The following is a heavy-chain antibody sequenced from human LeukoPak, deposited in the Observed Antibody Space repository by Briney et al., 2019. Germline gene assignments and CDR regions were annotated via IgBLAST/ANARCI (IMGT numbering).Heavy chain of an antibody. CDR3: ALVRRNSYYYMDV. CDR1: GFTFSNYD. V-gene: IGHV3-48*03. Sequence: GGSLRLSCAASGFTFSNYDMNWVRQAPGKGLEWVSYITAARSTFYADSVKGRFIISRDNAKNSLYLQMNSLRVDDTAVYYCALVRRNSYYYMDVWGNGTMVVISS. D-gene: IGHD3-10*01. CDR2: ITAARST. J-gene: IGHJ6*03.